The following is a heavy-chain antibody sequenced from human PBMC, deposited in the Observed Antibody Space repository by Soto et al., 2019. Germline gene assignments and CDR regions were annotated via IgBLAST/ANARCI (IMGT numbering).Heavy chain of an antibody. D-gene: IGHD2-2*01. CDR3: VAYCSRPYCYDSFDP. CDR2: LYYTGTT. V-gene: IGHV4-39*01. Sequence: SETLSLTCSVSGGSIGSSSYYFGWIRHPPGKGLEWIGSLYYTGTTYYNSSLKSRVTISADKSQNQFSLRLSSVTAADTAVYYCVAYCSRPYCYDSFDPWGQGTLVTFSS. J-gene: IGHJ5*02. CDR1: GGSIGSSSYY.